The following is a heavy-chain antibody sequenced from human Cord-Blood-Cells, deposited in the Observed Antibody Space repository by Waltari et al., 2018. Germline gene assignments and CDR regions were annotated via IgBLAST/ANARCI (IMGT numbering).Heavy chain of an antibody. J-gene: IGHJ3*02. CDR1: GGSISSSSYY. CDR2: IYYSGST. D-gene: IGHD3-22*01. V-gene: IGHV4-39*01. Sequence: QLQLQESAPGLLKSPETLSLTCTLLGGSISSSSYYWGWIRQPPGKGLEWIGSIYYSGSTYYNPSLKIRVTISVDTSKNQFSLKLSSVTAADTAVYYCARVDSSGYYYFAFDIWGQGTMVTVSS. CDR3: ARVDSSGYYYFAFDI.